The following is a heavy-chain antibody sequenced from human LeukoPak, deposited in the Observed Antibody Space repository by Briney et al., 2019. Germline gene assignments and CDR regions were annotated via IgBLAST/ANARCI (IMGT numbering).Heavy chain of an antibody. CDR3: ARVAAEVVGVPGAIGFGWLRRDYYYMDV. Sequence: SVKVSCKASGFTFTSSAMQWVRQARGQRLEWIGWIVVGRGNTNYAQKFQERVTITRDMSTSTAYMELSSLRSEDTAVYYCARVAAEVVGVPGAIGFGWLRRDYYYMDVWGKGTTVTVSS. J-gene: IGHJ6*03. CDR1: GFTFTSSA. CDR2: IVVGRGNT. D-gene: IGHD2-2*02. V-gene: IGHV1-58*02.